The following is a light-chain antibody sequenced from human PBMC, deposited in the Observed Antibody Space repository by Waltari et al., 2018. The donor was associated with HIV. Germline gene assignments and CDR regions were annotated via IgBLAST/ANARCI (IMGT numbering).Light chain of an antibody. Sequence: DIALIQSPDSLAVSPGEPASSSCRYSQSLLHNNGLNYLDWYIQRPGQAPERLIYLASRRASGVPDRIAGSGSGADFILKISRVEPEDVGVYYCMHGQQTPVFGQGTQVEV. CDR1: QSLLHNNGLNY. V-gene: IGKV2-28*01. CDR2: LAS. J-gene: IGKJ1*01. CDR3: MHGQQTPV.